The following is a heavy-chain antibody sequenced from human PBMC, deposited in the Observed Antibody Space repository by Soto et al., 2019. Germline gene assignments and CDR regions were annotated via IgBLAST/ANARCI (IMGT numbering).Heavy chain of an antibody. J-gene: IGHJ4*02. V-gene: IGHV4-59*01. CDR3: ARVFTAYGDPAGFDY. CDR1: GGAISSYY. CDR2: IYYRGST. Sequence: SDTLCLTCTVSGGAISSYYWSWIRQPPGKGLEWIGYIYYRGSTNYNPSLKSRVTISVDTSKSKFSLKLSSVTAADTAVYYCARVFTAYGDPAGFDYWGQGTLVTVSS. D-gene: IGHD4-17*01.